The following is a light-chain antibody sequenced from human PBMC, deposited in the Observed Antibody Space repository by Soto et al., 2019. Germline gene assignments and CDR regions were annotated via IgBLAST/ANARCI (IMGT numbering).Light chain of an antibody. J-gene: IGKJ1*01. V-gene: IGKV3-11*01. CDR3: QQRSNLPLWT. CDR2: DAS. CDR1: QSVSSN. Sequence: LTHPPGTLSMKQGERATLSCRASQSVSSNLAWYQQKPGQAPRLLIYDASNRATGIPARFSGSGSGTDFTLTISSLEPEDFAVYYCQQRSNLPLWT.